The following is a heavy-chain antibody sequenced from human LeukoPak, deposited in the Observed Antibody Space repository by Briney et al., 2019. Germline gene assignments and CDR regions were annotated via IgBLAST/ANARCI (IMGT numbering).Heavy chain of an antibody. J-gene: IGHJ4*02. CDR3: AKGLRGYSHHY. V-gene: IGHV3-23*01. Sequence: PGGSLRLSCAASGFTFNSYALSWVRQAPGKGLEWVSLISGSGGGYNTYYADSVKGRFTISRDNSKNTLYLQMNSLRAEDTAVYYCAKGLRGYSHHYWGQGTLVSVSS. D-gene: IGHD5-18*01. CDR1: GFTFNSYA. CDR2: ISGSGGGYNT.